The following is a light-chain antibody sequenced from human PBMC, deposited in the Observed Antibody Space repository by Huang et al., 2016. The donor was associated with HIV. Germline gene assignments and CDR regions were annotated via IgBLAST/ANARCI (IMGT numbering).Light chain of an antibody. CDR3: QQSGSNT. Sequence: EIVLTQSPGTLSLSPGERATLSCRASQTVGSTYVAWYQQKPGQAPRLLIYGASSRAAGIPDRFTGSGSGTDFTLTISRLEPEDFAVYHCQQSGSNTFGQGTKLEMK. J-gene: IGKJ2*01. V-gene: IGKV3-20*01. CDR1: QTVGSTY. CDR2: GAS.